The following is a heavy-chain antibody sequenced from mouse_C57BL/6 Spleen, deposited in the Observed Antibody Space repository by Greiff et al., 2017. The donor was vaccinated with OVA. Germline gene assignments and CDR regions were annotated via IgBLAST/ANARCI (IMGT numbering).Heavy chain of an antibody. CDR2: IHPNSGST. CDR1: GYTFTSYW. Sequence: QVQLKESGAELVKPGASVKLSCKASGYTFTSYWMHWVKQRPGQGLEWIGMIHPNSGSTNYNEKFKSKATLTVDKSSSTAYMQLSSLTSEDSAVYYCASPYGSSLFAYWGQGTLVTVSA. CDR3: ASPYGSSLFAY. V-gene: IGHV1-64*01. J-gene: IGHJ3*01. D-gene: IGHD1-1*01.